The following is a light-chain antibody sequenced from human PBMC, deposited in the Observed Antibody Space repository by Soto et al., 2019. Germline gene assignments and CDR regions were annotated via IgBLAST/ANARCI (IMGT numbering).Light chain of an antibody. CDR3: QQRSSWIT. J-gene: IGKJ5*01. CDR1: QSISSS. CDR2: DAS. V-gene: IGKV3-11*01. Sequence: IVLTQSPTTLSLWPGETAVLSCRASQSISSSLSWYQQRPGQAPRLLIYDASNRAPGIPARFSGSWSGTVFTLTISSLEPEDFALYYCQQRSSWITFGQGTRLEIE.